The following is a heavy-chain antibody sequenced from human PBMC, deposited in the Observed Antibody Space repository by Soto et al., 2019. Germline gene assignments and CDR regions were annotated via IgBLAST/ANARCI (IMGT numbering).Heavy chain of an antibody. CDR2: ISSSGSTI. Sequence: GGSLRLSCAASGFTFSDYYMSWIRQAPGKGLEWASYISSSGSTIYYADSVKGRFTISRDNAKNSLYLQMNSLRAEDTAVYYCAREGITIFGVVITNYMDVWGKGTTVTVSS. D-gene: IGHD3-3*01. V-gene: IGHV3-11*01. J-gene: IGHJ6*03. CDR3: AREGITIFGVVITNYMDV. CDR1: GFTFSDYY.